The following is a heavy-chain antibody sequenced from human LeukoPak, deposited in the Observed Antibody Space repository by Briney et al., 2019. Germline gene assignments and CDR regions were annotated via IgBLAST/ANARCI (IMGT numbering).Heavy chain of an antibody. CDR2: IKQDGSEK. CDR3: ARDRDTSYDFWSGYYLRGNYYYGMDV. J-gene: IGHJ6*02. D-gene: IGHD3-3*01. CDR1: GFTFSSYW. V-gene: IGHV3-7*01. Sequence: GGSLRLSCAASGFTFSSYWMSWVRQAPGKGLEWVANIKQDGSEKYYVDSVKGRFTISRDNAKNSLYLQMNSLRAEDTAVYYCARDRDTSYDFWSGYYLRGNYYYGMDVWGQGTTVTVSS.